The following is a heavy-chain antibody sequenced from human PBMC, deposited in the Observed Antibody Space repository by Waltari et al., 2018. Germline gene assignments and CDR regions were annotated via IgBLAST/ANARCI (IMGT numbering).Heavy chain of an antibody. CDR3: ATRRESSASGFDY. CDR1: GGSISSSSYY. J-gene: IGHJ4*02. CDR2: NYYSGST. V-gene: IGHV4-39*01. Sequence: QLQLQESGPGLVKPSETLSFTCTVSGGSISSSSYYWGWSRQHPGKGLEWIGSNYYSGSTHDTPSPTRRVSRSVDTSKKQYSLKLSSVTAADADGYYCATRRESSASGFDYWGQGTVGTVSS. D-gene: IGHD6-19*01.